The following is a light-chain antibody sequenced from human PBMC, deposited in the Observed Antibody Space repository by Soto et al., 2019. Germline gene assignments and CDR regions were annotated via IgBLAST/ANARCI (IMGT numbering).Light chain of an antibody. CDR1: QNINSW. CDR2: DAS. Sequence: DIQMTQSPSTLSASVGDRVTITCRASQNINSWLAWYQQKPGKAPKLLIYDASSLESGVPSRFSASGSGTEFSLTINSLQADDFATYYCQQYHIYSWTFGQGTKVDI. J-gene: IGKJ1*01. V-gene: IGKV1-5*01. CDR3: QQYHIYSWT.